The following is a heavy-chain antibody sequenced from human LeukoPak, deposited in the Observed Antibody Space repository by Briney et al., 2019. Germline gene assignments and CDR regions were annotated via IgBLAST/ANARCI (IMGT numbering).Heavy chain of an antibody. CDR1: GGTFSSYT. V-gene: IGHV1-69*04. D-gene: IGHD2-15*01. J-gene: IGHJ6*02. CDR2: IIPILGIA. Sequence: EASVKVSCKASGGTFSSYTISWVRQAPGQGLEWMGRIIPILGIANYAQKFQGRVTITADKSTSTAYMELSSLRSEDTAVYYCARDRDRSGGSRYEYSYYYYGMDVWGQGTTVTVSS. CDR3: ARDRDRSGGSRYEYSYYYYGMDV.